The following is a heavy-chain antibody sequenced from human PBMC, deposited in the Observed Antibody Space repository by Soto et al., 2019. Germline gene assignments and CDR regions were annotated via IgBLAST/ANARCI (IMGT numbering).Heavy chain of an antibody. V-gene: IGHV5-51*01. D-gene: IGHD2-15*01. CDR3: VRSGTSSGRFSDY. J-gene: IGHJ4*02. CDR2: IYPSDSDI. Sequence: PGESLKITCKGSGYTFTSYWIGWVRQMPGEGLEWMGVIYPSDSDIRYSPSFQGKVTISADKSITTAYLHWSSLKAADTAMYYCVRSGTSSGRFSDYWGQGTLVTVS. CDR1: GYTFTSYW.